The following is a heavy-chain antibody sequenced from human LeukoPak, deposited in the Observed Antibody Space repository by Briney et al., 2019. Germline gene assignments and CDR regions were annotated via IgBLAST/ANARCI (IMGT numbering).Heavy chain of an antibody. Sequence: SETLSLTCTVSGGSISGWYWSWIRQPPGKGLEWIGYIYGSGYTNYNPSLKSRVTISVDRANNQFSLKLSSVTAADTAFYYCARGRKGGSALWGQGTLVTVSS. D-gene: IGHD3-10*01. V-gene: IGHV4-59*12. CDR1: GGSISGWY. CDR3: ARGRKGGSAL. CDR2: IYGSGYT. J-gene: IGHJ4*02.